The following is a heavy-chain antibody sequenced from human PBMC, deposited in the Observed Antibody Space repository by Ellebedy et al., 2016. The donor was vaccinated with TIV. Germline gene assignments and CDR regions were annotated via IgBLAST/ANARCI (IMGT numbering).Heavy chain of an antibody. CDR3: AKGSSSGFNYDRVGFEY. J-gene: IGHJ4*01. D-gene: IGHD3-22*01. Sequence: PGGSLRLSCAASGFTFSSFAMHWVRQAPGKGLELLSDINSDASSTYHADSVKGRLTIARDNSKNMLYLQMNRLRTEDTAVYFCAKGSSSGFNYDRVGFEYWGQGTLVTVSS. CDR1: GFTFSSFA. V-gene: IGHV3-23*01. CDR2: INSDASST.